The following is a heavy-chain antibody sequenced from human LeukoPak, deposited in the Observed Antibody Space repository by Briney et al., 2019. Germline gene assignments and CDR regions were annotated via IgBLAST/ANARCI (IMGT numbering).Heavy chain of an antibody. V-gene: IGHV3-7*03. Sequence: GGSLRLSCVASGFTFSRYWVTWVRQAPGKGLEWVANIKDDGREKNHVDSVKGRFTISRDNAKNSMYLQMDSLRVEDTAVYYCGRDFTGFFDYWGQGTLVTVSS. CDR1: GFTFSRYW. J-gene: IGHJ4*02. D-gene: IGHD3-10*01. CDR2: IKDDGREK. CDR3: GRDFTGFFDY.